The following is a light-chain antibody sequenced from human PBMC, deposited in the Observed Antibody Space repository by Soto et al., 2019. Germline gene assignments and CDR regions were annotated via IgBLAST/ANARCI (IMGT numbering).Light chain of an antibody. CDR1: QSVSSSY. J-gene: IGKJ1*01. CDR2: RTS. Sequence: EIVLTQSPGTLSLSPGERATLSCRASQSVSSSYLAWYQQKPGQAPRLLIYRTSNRATGIPDRFSGSGSGTDFTLTISRLETEDFEVYWCQHYDSSPRTFGQGTKVEIK. V-gene: IGKV3-20*01. CDR3: QHYDSSPRT.